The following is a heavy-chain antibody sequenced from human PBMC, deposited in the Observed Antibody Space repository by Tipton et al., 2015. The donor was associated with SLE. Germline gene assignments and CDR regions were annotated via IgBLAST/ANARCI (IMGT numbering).Heavy chain of an antibody. CDR2: IYHSGTT. CDR3: ARESGDYVDYSGALDT. Sequence: TLSLTCTVSGGSISRGPYHWGWIRQPPGKGLEWIGSIYHSGTTFYNPSLYSRVTISVDTSNNQFSLNLSSVTAADTAVYYCARESGDYVDYSGALDTWGQGTMVTVSS. J-gene: IGHJ3*02. D-gene: IGHD4-17*01. CDR1: GGSISRGPYH. V-gene: IGHV4-39*07.